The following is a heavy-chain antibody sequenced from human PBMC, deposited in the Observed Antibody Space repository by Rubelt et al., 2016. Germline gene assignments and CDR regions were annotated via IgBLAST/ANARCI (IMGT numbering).Heavy chain of an antibody. CDR3: ARERNYYDSSGYYSD. CDR2: MNPNSGNT. Sequence: INWVRQATGQGLEWMGWMNPNSGNTGYAQKFRSRVTMTRNTSISTAYMELSSLRSEDTAVYYCARERNYYDSSGYYSDWGQGTLVTVSS. V-gene: IGHV1-8*01. J-gene: IGHJ4*02. D-gene: IGHD3-22*01.